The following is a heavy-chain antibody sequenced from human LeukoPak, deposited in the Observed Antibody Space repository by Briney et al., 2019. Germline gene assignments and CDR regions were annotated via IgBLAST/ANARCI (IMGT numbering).Heavy chain of an antibody. CDR3: ARDFAAAGTWRDYYYYGMDV. CDR2: INTNTGNP. J-gene: IGHJ6*02. D-gene: IGHD6-13*01. V-gene: IGHV7-4-1*02. CDR1: GYTFTSYA. Sequence: ASVKVSCKASGYTFTSYAMNWVRQAPGQGLEWMGWINTNTGNPTYAQGFTGQFVFSLDTSVSTAYLQISSLKAEDTAVYYCARDFAAAGTWRDYYYYGMDVWGQGTTVTVSS.